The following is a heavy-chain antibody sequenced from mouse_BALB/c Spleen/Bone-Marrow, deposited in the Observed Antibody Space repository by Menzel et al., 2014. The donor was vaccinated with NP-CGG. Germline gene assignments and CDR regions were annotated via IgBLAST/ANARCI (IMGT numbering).Heavy chain of an antibody. J-gene: IGHJ4*01. V-gene: IGHV14-3*02. CDR3: ARGYYDYFYAMDY. Sequence: EVQLQQSGAELVKPGDSVKLSCTASGFNIKDTYMHWVKQRPEQGLEWIGRIDPANGNTKYDPKFQGKATITADTSSNTAYLQLSSLTSEDTAVYYCARGYYDYFYAMDYWGQGTSVTVAS. CDR2: IDPANGNT. D-gene: IGHD2-4*01. CDR1: GFNIKDTY.